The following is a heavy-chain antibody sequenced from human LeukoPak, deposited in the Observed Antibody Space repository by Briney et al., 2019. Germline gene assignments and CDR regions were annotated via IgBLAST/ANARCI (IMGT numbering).Heavy chain of an antibody. D-gene: IGHD3-16*01. CDR1: GFTFSSYE. CDR3: AELGEQIDF. V-gene: IGHV3-48*03. Sequence: GGSLRLSCAASGFTFSSYEMNWVRQAPGKGLEWVSYISSSGSTIYYADSVKGRFTISRDNAKNSLYLQMNSLRVEDTAAYYCAELGEQIDFWGQGTLVTVSS. J-gene: IGHJ4*02. CDR2: ISSSGSTI.